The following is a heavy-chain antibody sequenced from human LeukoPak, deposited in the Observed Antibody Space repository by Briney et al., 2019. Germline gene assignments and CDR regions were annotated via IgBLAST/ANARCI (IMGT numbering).Heavy chain of an antibody. V-gene: IGHV4-59*08. CDR2: TYYSGST. J-gene: IGHJ3*02. Sequence: SETLSLTCTVSGGSISSYYWSWIRQPPGKGLEWIGYTYYSGSTNYNPSLKSRVTISVDTSKNQFSLKLSSVTAADTAVYYCARHWSYWGEIDAFDIWGQGTMVTVSS. D-gene: IGHD1-26*01. CDR3: ARHWSYWGEIDAFDI. CDR1: GGSISSYY.